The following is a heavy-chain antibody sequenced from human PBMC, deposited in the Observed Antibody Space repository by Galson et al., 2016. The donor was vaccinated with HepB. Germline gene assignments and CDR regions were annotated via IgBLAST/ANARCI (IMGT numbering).Heavy chain of an antibody. Sequence: SLRLSCAASGFTFSNYAMSWVRQAPGKGLEWASAISGSGGRTSYEDSVRGRFTISRDNSKNTLFLRMNSVGVEDTAVYFCAKSGFFGELDKWGQGTGVVASS. CDR2: ISGSGGRT. CDR1: GFTFSNYA. CDR3: AKSGFFGELDK. J-gene: IGHJ4*02. D-gene: IGHD3-10*01. V-gene: IGHV3-23*01.